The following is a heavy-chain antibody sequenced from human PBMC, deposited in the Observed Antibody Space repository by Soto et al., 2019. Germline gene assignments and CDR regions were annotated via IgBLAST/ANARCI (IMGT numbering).Heavy chain of an antibody. CDR3: ARDFDADSRTDFDY. J-gene: IGHJ4*02. CDR2: ISGNGRII. Sequence: QVQLVESGGGLVKPGGSLRLSCATSGFIFSDYYMHWIRQAPGKGLEWISYISGNGRIIQYADSAKGRFTISRHNAQNSLYLQMTSLRAEDTALYFCARDFDADSRTDFDYWGQGTLVTVSS. V-gene: IGHV3-11*01. CDR1: GFIFSDYY. D-gene: IGHD4-17*01.